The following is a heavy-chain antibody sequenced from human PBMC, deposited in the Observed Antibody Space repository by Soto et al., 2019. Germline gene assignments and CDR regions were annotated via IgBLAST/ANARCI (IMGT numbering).Heavy chain of an antibody. J-gene: IGHJ6*02. CDR3: VHSRCGGDCLRSYSSHYYDGMDV. V-gene: IGHV2-5*02. CDR1: GFSLNTGGLG. Sequence: QITLKESGPTLVKPTQTLTLTCSFSGFSLNTGGLGVGWIRQPPGKALEWLALIYWDGDTRYSPSLQSRLSITKDTSNNQVVLTMTNMDPVDAATYYCVHSRCGGDCLRSYSSHYYDGMDVWGQGNTVTVSS. D-gene: IGHD2-21*02. CDR2: IYWDGDT.